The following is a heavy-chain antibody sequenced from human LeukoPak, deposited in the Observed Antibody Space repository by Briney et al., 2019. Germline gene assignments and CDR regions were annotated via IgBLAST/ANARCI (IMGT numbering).Heavy chain of an antibody. CDR3: AKDPESITIFGVASDV. V-gene: IGHV3-23*01. CDR1: GFTFSSYG. CDR2: ISGSGGAT. J-gene: IGHJ6*04. Sequence: PGGSLRLSCAASGFTFSSYGMHWVRQAPGKGLEWVSAISGSGGATYYADSVKGRFTISRDNSKNTLYLQMISLRAEDTAVYYCAKDPESITIFGVASDVWGKGTTVTVSS. D-gene: IGHD3-3*01.